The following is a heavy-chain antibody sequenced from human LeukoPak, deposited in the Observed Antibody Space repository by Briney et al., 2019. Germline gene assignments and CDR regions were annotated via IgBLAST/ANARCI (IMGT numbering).Heavy chain of an antibody. Sequence: GGSLRLSCAASGFTFSSYSMNWVRQAPGKGLEWVSSISSSSSYIYYADSVKGRFTISRDNAKNSLYLQMNSLRAEDTAVYYRARGYCSGGSCYVAFDYWGQGTLVTVSS. J-gene: IGHJ4*02. V-gene: IGHV3-21*01. CDR1: GFTFSSYS. CDR3: ARGYCSGGSCYVAFDY. CDR2: ISSSSSYI. D-gene: IGHD2-15*01.